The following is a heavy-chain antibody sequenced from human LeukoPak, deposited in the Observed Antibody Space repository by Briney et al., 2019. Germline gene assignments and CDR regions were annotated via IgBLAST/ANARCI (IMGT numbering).Heavy chain of an antibody. CDR1: GFTVSSNY. CDR3: AGSLSCPRGDCYEYFDY. D-gene: IGHD2-21*02. CDR2: IYSGGST. V-gene: IGHV3-66*01. Sequence: GGSLRLSCAASGFTVSSNYMSWVRQAPGKGLEWVSVIYSGGSTYYADSVKGRFTISRDNSKNTLYLQMNSLRAEDTAVYYCAGSLSCPRGDCYEYFDYWGQGTLVTVSS. J-gene: IGHJ4*02.